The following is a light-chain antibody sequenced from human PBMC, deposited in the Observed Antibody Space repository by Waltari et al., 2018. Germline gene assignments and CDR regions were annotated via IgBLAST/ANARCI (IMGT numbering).Light chain of an antibody. J-gene: IGKJ2*01. CDR1: RGLNNKC. V-gene: IGKV3-20*01. CDR2: GAY. CDR3: QQYGSSIMYT. Sequence: RAARGLNNKCLAGYQHKPGQAPRLLIYGAYSSAAGIPDRFSGSGSGTDFTLTISRLEPEYSAVYYCQQYGSSIMYTFGQGTKLEIK.